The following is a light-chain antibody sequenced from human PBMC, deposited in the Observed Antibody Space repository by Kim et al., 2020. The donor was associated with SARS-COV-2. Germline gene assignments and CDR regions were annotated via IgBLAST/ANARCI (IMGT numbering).Light chain of an antibody. CDR1: QTIIDY. J-gene: IGKJ1*01. CDR2: DAS. V-gene: IGKV1-5*01. Sequence: GDRVTITCRASQTIIDYLAWYKQKPGKGPKLLIYDASSLERGVPSRFSGSGSGTEFTLPISSLQPDDIATYHSPQSNSYWTFGQGA. CDR3: PQSNSYWT.